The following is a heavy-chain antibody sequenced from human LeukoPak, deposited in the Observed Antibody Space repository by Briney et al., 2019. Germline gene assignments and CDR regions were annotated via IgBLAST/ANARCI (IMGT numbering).Heavy chain of an antibody. Sequence: PSETLSLTCAVYGVSFSGYYWSWIRQPPGKGLEWIGEINHSGSTNYNPSLKSRVTISVDTSKNQFSLKLSSVTAADTAVYYCARGYDSSGFDYWGQGTLVTVSS. V-gene: IGHV4-34*01. D-gene: IGHD3-22*01. CDR3: ARGYDSSGFDY. CDR1: GVSFSGYY. J-gene: IGHJ4*02. CDR2: INHSGST.